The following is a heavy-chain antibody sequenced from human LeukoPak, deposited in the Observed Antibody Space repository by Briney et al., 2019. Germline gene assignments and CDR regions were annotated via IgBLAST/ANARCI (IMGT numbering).Heavy chain of an antibody. D-gene: IGHD4-17*01. Sequence: GASVKVSCKASGGTFSSYAISWVRQAPGQGLEWMGGIIPIFGTANYAQKFQGRVTITADESTSTAYMELSSLRSEDTAVYYCASLADYAPSGAFDIWGQGTMVTVSS. V-gene: IGHV1-69*13. CDR3: ASLADYAPSGAFDI. J-gene: IGHJ3*02. CDR2: IIPIFGTA. CDR1: GGTFSSYA.